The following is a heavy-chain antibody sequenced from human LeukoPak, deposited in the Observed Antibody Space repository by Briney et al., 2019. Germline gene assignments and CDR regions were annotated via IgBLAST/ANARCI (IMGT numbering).Heavy chain of an antibody. D-gene: IGHD4-17*01. V-gene: IGHV3-23*01. CDR1: GFTFSSYA. CDR2: MSGSGGST. CDR3: AKDYPVTGFYFDY. Sequence: PGGSLRLSCAASGFTFSSYAMSWVRQAPGKGLGWFSAMSGSGGSTYYADSVKGRFTISRDNSNNTLYLQRNTLRAADTAVYYCAKDYPVTGFYFDYWGQGTLVTVSS. J-gene: IGHJ4*02.